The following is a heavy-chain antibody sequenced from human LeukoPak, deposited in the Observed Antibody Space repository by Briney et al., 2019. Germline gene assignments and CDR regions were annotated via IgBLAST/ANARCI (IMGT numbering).Heavy chain of an antibody. Sequence: GGSLRLSCAASGFTFIVAWMSWVRQAPGKGLEWVGRIKSKTDGGTTDYATPVKGRFTISRDDSKNTLYLQINSLKTEDTAVYYCTRRGYSPFDFWGQGTLVTVSS. CDR3: TRRGYSPFDF. J-gene: IGHJ4*02. V-gene: IGHV3-15*01. D-gene: IGHD5-18*01. CDR2: IKSKTDGGTT. CDR1: GFTFIVAW.